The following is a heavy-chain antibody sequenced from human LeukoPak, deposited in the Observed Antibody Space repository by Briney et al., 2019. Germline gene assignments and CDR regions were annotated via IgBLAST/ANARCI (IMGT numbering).Heavy chain of an antibody. CDR2: LSYTGKT. D-gene: IGHD2/OR15-2a*01. Sequence: SETLSLTCNVSGVSVSTSHWNWIRQRPGKGLEWIGCLSYTGKTDYNPSLKSRVSTSLGSSNNHFSLKLTSVTAADTAVYYCSEGYFEPFDHWGQGILVTVSS. V-gene: IGHV4-59*02. CDR1: GVSVSTSH. CDR3: SEGYFEPFDH. J-gene: IGHJ4*02.